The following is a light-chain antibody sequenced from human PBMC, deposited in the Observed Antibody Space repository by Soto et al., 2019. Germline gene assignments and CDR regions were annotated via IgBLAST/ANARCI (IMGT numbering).Light chain of an antibody. Sequence: QSVLTQPPSASGTPGQRVTISCSGGSSNIGSNTVNWYQQLPGTAHKLLIYSNNQRPSGVPDRFSGSKSGTSASLAISGLQSEDEADYYCAAWDDSLNGLVVFGGGTKLTVL. V-gene: IGLV1-44*01. CDR2: SNN. CDR3: AAWDDSLNGLVV. CDR1: SSNIGSNT. J-gene: IGLJ2*01.